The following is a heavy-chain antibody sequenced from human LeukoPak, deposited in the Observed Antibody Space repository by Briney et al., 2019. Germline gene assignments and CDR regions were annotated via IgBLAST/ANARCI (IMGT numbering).Heavy chain of an antibody. J-gene: IGHJ4*02. D-gene: IGHD6-13*01. CDR2: INHSGST. CDR3: ARGPPAPKQQPRPGFDY. V-gene: IGHV4-34*01. Sequence: PSETLSLTCAVYGGSFSGYYWSWIRQPPGKGLEWIGEINHSGSTIYNPSLKSRVTISVDTSKNQFSLKLSSVTAADTAVYYCARGPPAPKQQPRPGFDYWGQGTLVTVSS. CDR1: GGSFSGYY.